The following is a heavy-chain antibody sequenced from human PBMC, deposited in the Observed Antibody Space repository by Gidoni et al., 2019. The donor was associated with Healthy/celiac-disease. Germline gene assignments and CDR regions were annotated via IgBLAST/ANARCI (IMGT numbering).Heavy chain of an antibody. CDR1: GGSISSSSYY. Sequence: QLQLQESGPGLVKPSETLSLTCTVSGGSISSSSYYWGWIRQPPGKGLEWIGSIYYSGSTYYNPSLKSRVTISVDTSKNQFSLKLSSVTAADTAVYDCARPVRYLGSYLWHAFDIWGQGTMVTVSS. CDR2: IYYSGST. D-gene: IGHD1-26*01. J-gene: IGHJ3*02. V-gene: IGHV4-39*01. CDR3: ARPVRYLGSYLWHAFDI.